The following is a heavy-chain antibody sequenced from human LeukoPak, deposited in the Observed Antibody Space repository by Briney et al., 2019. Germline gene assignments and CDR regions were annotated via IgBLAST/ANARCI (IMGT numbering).Heavy chain of an antibody. CDR2: IKSKTDGGTA. CDR1: GFAFTNAW. V-gene: IGHV3-15*07. Sequence: PGGSLRLSCAASGFAFTNAWTNWVRQAPGKGLEWVGRIKSKTDGGTADYAAPVKGRFTISRDDSKNTLYLQMNSLKTEDTAVYYCTTADSSGRFLIDYWGQGTLVTVSS. J-gene: IGHJ4*02. D-gene: IGHD3-22*01. CDR3: TTADSSGRFLIDY.